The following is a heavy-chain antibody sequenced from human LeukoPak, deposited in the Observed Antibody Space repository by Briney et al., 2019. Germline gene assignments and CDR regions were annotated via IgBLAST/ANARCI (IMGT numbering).Heavy chain of an antibody. CDR3: AKALPVGHFNGYDFDY. CDR2: ISGSGGST. D-gene: IGHD5-12*01. V-gene: IGHV3-23*01. J-gene: IGHJ4*02. CDR1: GFTFSSYA. Sequence: PGGSLRLSCAASGFTFSSYAMSWVRQAPGKGLEWVSAISGSGGSTYYADSVRGRFTISRDISKNTLYLQMNSLRAEDTAVYYCAKALPVGHFNGYDFDYWGQGTLVTVSS.